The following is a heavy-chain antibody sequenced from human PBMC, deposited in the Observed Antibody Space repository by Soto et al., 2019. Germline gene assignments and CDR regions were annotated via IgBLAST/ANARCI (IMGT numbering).Heavy chain of an antibody. CDR2: ISTYNGNT. V-gene: IGHV1-18*01. J-gene: IGHJ5*01. CDR1: GYTFTSSV. D-gene: IGHD2-2*01. CDR3: ARVQEVEPPANNFFDS. Sequence: QVQLVQSGAEVKMPGASVKVSCKASGYTFTSSVISWLRQAPGQGFEWMGWISTYNGNTNYAQKFQGRRTLTTDTSTTTAYMELRSLRSDDTAVYSCARVQEVEPPANNFFDSWGQGTLVTVSS.